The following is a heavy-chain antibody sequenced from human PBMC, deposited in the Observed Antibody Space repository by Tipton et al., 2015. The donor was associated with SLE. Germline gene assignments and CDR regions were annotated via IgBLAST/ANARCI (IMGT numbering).Heavy chain of an antibody. D-gene: IGHD2-15*01. CDR1: GGSFSGYY. CDR3: ARFGYCSRGSCYYYGLDV. J-gene: IGHJ6*02. V-gene: IGHV4-34*01. CDR2: VNHSGST. Sequence: TLSLTCAVYGGSFSGYYWSWIRQSPEKGLECIGEVNHSGSTNYNPSLKSRLTITVDTSKNQFSLRLNSVAAADTAVYYCARFGYCSRGSCYYYGLDVWGRGTTVTVSS.